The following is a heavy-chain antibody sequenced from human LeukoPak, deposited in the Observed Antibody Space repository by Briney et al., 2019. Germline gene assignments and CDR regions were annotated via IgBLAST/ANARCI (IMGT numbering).Heavy chain of an antibody. CDR3: TTGFLEWLLYGNYYYYYMDV. V-gene: IGHV3-23*01. CDR2: ISGSGGST. D-gene: IGHD3-3*01. J-gene: IGHJ6*03. Sequence: GGSLRLSCAASGFTFSSYAMSWVRQAPGKGLEWVSAISGSGGSTYYADSVKGRFTISRDNSKNTLYLQMNSLRAEDTAVYYCTTGFLEWLLYGNYYYYYMDVWGKGTTVTVSS. CDR1: GFTFSSYA.